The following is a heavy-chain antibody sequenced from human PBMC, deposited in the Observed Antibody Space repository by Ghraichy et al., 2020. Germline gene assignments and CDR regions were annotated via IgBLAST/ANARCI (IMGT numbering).Heavy chain of an antibody. CDR2: IWYDGSVQ. J-gene: IGHJ5*01. D-gene: IGHD2-21*02. CDR3: SKDNSGEPGGGDLDS. Sequence: GSLRLSCAASGFNFRSFGMHWVRQAPGKGLEWVAFIWYDGSVQYYVDSVRGRFTISRDNSKSTLYLQMNDLRVDDTAVYYCSKDNSGEPGGGDLDSWGQGMLVTVSS. CDR1: GFNFRSFG. V-gene: IGHV3-30*02.